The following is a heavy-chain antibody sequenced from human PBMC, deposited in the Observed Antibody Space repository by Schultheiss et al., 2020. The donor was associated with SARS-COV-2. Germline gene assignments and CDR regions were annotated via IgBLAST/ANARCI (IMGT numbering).Heavy chain of an antibody. Sequence: GESLKISCAASGFTFSSYAMHWVRQAPGKGPEWVSGISESGASTYYVDSVRGRFTISRDNSKNTLYVQMNSLRIEDTAVYYCVRTIVSGTRGAFDIWGQGTMVTVSS. CDR2: ISESGAST. CDR3: VRTIVSGTRGAFDI. CDR1: GFTFSSYA. J-gene: IGHJ3*02. D-gene: IGHD6-19*01. V-gene: IGHV3-NL1*01.